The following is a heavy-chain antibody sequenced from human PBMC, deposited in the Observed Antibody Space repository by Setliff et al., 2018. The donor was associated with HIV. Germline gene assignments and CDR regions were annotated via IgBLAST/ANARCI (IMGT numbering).Heavy chain of an antibody. CDR2: VKNDGTST. V-gene: IGHV3-74*01. J-gene: IGHJ4*02. D-gene: IGHD2-21*02. CDR1: GFTFSDYW. Sequence: GGSLRLSCAASGFTFSDYWVHWVRQAPGKGLVWVSRVKNDGTSTDYADSVRGRFTISRDNAKNTLYLQMNSLRVEDTAVYYCARRGMVPATLDFWGQGTPVTVSS. CDR3: ARRGMVPATLDF.